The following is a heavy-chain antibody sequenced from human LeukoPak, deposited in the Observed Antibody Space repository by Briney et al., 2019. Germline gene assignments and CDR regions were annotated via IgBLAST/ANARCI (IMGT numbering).Heavy chain of an antibody. CDR2: ISSSGSTI. CDR3: ARDDYGGNLDAFDI. V-gene: IGHV3-48*04. D-gene: IGHD4-23*01. Sequence: GRSLRLSCAASGFTFSSYWMHWVRQAPGKGLEWVSYISSSGSTIYYADSVKGRFTISRDNAKNSLYLQMNSLRAEDTAVYYCARDDYGGNLDAFDIWGQETMVTVSS. CDR1: GFTFSSYW. J-gene: IGHJ3*02.